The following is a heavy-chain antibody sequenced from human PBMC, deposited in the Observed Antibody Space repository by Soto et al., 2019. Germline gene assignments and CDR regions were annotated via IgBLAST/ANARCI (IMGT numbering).Heavy chain of an antibody. V-gene: IGHV1-46*01. CDR1: GYTFTRYY. J-gene: IGHJ4*02. CDR3: ARESMSAREVDPY. CDR2: INPSGGST. Sequence: ASVKFSCKASGYTFTRYYMHWVRQAPGQGLEWMGIINPSGGSTSYAQKFQGRVTMTRDTSTSTVYMELSSLRSEDTAVYYCARESMSAREVDPYWGQGTLVTVSS. D-gene: IGHD1-26*01.